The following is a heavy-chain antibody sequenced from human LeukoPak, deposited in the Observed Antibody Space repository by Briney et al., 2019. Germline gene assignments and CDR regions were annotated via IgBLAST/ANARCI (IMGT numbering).Heavy chain of an antibody. J-gene: IGHJ6*03. CDR2: ISSGAGTI. Sequence: GGSLRLSCAASEFTFSNYAMNWVRQAPGKGLEWVSYISSGAGTIYYADSVKGRFTISRDNAKNSLYLQMNSLRAEDTAVYFCARATWDPNYYYYMDVWGKGTTVTISS. CDR1: EFTFSNYA. V-gene: IGHV3-48*03. CDR3: ARATWDPNYYYYMDV. D-gene: IGHD1-26*01.